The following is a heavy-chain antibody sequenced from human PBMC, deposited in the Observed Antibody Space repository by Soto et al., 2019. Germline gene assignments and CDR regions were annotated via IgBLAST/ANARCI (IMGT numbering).Heavy chain of an antibody. V-gene: IGHV3-48*02. CDR1: GFTFSSYW. CDR3: AREGGSLNWFDP. Sequence: GSLRLSCAASGFTFSSYWMSWVRQAPGKGLEWVSYISSSSSSTIYYAESVKGRFTISRDNAKNSLYLQMNSLRDEDTAVYYCAREGGSLNWFDPWGQGTLVTVSS. CDR2: ISSSSSSTI. D-gene: IGHD1-26*01. J-gene: IGHJ5*02.